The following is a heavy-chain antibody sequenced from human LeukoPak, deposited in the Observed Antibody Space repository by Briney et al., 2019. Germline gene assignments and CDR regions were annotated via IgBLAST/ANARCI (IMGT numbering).Heavy chain of an antibody. CDR3: AKEGYYGSGSFPDS. CDR2: ISHDGRNE. V-gene: IGHV3-30*18. CDR1: GFTFSSYG. Sequence: GGSLRLSCEASGFTFSSYGMHWVRRAPGKGLEWMTVISHDGRNENYVESVKGRFTISRDNSKSTLYLQMNSLRVEDTAVYYCAKEGYYGSGSFPDSWGQGTLVTVSS. D-gene: IGHD3-10*01. J-gene: IGHJ4*02.